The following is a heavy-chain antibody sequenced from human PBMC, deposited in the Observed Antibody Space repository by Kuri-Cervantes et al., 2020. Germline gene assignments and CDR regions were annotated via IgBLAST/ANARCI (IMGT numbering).Heavy chain of an antibody. J-gene: IGHJ4*02. V-gene: IGHV1-8*02. Sequence: ASVKVSCKASGGTFSSYAISWVRQAPGQGLEWMGWMNPNSGNTGYAQKFQGRVTMTRNTSISTAYMELSSLRSEDTAVYYCARGRKDFDWLLPSGYYFDYWGQGTLVTVSS. CDR3: ARGRKDFDWLLPSGYYFDY. CDR2: MNPNSGNT. D-gene: IGHD3-9*01. CDR1: GGTFSSYA.